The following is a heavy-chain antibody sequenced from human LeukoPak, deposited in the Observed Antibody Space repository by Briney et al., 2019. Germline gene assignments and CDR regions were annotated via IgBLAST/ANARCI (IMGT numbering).Heavy chain of an antibody. Sequence: GGSLRLSCAASGLGFAGSAVHWVRQTSGRGREWIGCVRSRDKNYATIYGASARGRFTISRDDSRNTASLQMNSPNTEDTAVYYFRHIEYVAPDSWGQGTLVTVSS. D-gene: IGHD2-21*01. CDR2: VRSRDKNYAT. J-gene: IGHJ4*02. CDR1: GLGFAGSA. CDR3: RHIEYVAPDS. V-gene: IGHV3-73*01.